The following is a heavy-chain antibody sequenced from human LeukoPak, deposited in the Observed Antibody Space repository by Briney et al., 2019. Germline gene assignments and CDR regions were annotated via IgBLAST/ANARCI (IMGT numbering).Heavy chain of an antibody. CDR3: AKVGCSSTSCRKSFDY. D-gene: IGHD2-2*01. CDR1: GFTFRSHA. Sequence: PGGSLRLSCAASGFTFRSHAMHWVRQAPGKGLGWVAFTSWDGNKKSYADSVKGRFTISRDNSKNTLYLQMNSLRAEDTAVYYCAKVGCSSTSCRKSFDYWGQGTLVTVSS. J-gene: IGHJ4*02. V-gene: IGHV3-30-3*01. CDR2: TSWDGNKK.